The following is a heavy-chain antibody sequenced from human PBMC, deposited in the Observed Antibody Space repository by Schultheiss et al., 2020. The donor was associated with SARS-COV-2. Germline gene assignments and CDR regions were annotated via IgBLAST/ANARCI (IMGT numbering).Heavy chain of an antibody. CDR1: GDSVSSNSAA. CDR3: ARDSGHYVWGSYSLTGVDY. Sequence: SETLSLTCAISGDSVSSNSAAWNWIRQSPSRGLEWLGRTYYRSKWYNDYAVSVKSRITINPDTSKNQFSLQLNSVTPEDTAVYYCARDSGHYVWGSYSLTGVDYWGQGTLVTVSS. J-gene: IGHJ4*02. D-gene: IGHD3-16*01. CDR2: TYYRSKWYN. V-gene: IGHV6-1*01.